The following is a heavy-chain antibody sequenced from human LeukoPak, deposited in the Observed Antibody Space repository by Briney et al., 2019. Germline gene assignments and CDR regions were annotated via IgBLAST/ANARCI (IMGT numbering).Heavy chain of an antibody. CDR1: RGSLSSSAYY. D-gene: IGHD2-21*02. V-gene: IGHV4-39*07. CDR3: ARLVVTAIWGHAFDI. J-gene: IGHJ3*02. Sequence: SETLSLTCTVSRGSLSSSAYYWGWIRQPPGKGLEWIGSIYYSGNTYYNPSLKSRVTISVDTSKNQFSLKLSSVTAADTAVYYCARLVVTAIWGHAFDIWGQGTMVTVSS. CDR2: IYYSGNT.